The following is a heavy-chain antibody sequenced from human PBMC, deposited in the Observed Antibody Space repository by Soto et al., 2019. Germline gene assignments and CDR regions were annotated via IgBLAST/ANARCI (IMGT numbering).Heavy chain of an antibody. V-gene: IGHV1-3*05. D-gene: IGHD1-20*01. CDR2: INAGNGNT. Sequence: QVQLVQSGAEEKKPGASVKVSCKASGYTFTTYAMHWVRQAPGQRHEWMGWINAGNGNTKYSQKFQGRVTITRDTSASTAYMELSSLRSEDTAVYYCARGITLPTPLDYWGQGTLVTVSS. J-gene: IGHJ4*02. CDR3: ARGITLPTPLDY. CDR1: GYTFTTYA.